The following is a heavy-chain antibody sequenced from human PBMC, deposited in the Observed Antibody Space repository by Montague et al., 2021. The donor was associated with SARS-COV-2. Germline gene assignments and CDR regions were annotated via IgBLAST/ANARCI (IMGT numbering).Heavy chain of an antibody. J-gene: IGHJ6*02. CDR3: ARVGRQQLVRLSGMDV. V-gene: IGHV4-39*07. CDR1: GGSISSSSYY. D-gene: IGHD6-13*01. Sequence: SETLSPTPTVSGGSISSSSYYWGWIRQPPGKGLEWIGSIYYSGSTYYXPSLKSRVTISVDTSKNQFSLKPSSVTAADTAVYYCARVGRQQLVRLSGMDVWGQGTTVTVSS. CDR2: IYYSGST.